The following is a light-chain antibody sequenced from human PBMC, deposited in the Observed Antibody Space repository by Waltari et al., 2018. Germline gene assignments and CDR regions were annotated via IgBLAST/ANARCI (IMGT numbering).Light chain of an antibody. CDR2: GKN. J-gene: IGLJ3*02. Sequence: SSELTQDHAVSVALGQTVRITCQGDSLRSYYASWYQQKPGQAPVLVIYGKNNRPSGIPDRFSGSSSGNTSSLTITGAQAEDEADYYCNSRDSSGNPVFGGGTKLTVL. CDR1: SLRSYY. CDR3: NSRDSSGNPV. V-gene: IGLV3-19*01.